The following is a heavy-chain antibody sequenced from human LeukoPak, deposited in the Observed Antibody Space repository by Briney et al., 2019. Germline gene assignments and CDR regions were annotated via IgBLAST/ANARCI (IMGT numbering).Heavy chain of an antibody. J-gene: IGHJ4*02. CDR1: GFTFSSYA. CDR2: ISYDGSNK. V-gene: IGHV3-30-3*01. Sequence: GGSLRLSCAASGFTFSSYAMHWVRQAPGKGLEWVAVISYDGSNKYYADSVKGRFTISRDNSKNTLYLQMNSLRAEDTAVYYCASLGGYCSSTSCYTFDYWGQGTLVTVSS. CDR3: ASLGGYCSSTSCYTFDY. D-gene: IGHD2-2*02.